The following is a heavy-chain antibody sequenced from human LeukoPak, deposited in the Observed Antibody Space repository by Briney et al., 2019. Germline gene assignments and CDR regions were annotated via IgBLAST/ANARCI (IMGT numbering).Heavy chain of an antibody. CDR3: AKDEGEGPWFGESPDYYYYYGMDV. D-gene: IGHD3-10*01. J-gene: IGHJ6*02. Sequence: GRSLRLSCAASGFTFISYAMHWVRQAPGKGLEWVAVISYDGSNKYYADSVKGRFTISRDNSKNTLYLQMNSLRAEDTAVYYCAKDEGEGPWFGESPDYYYYYGMDVWGQGTTVTVSS. CDR1: GFTFISYA. CDR2: ISYDGSNK. V-gene: IGHV3-30-3*01.